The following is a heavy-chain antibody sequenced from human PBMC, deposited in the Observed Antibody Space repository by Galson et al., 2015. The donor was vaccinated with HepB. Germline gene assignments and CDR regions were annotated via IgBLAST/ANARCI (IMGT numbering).Heavy chain of an antibody. CDR3: ARILYNWNLNYYYGMDV. D-gene: IGHD1-20*01. CDR1: GFTVSSDY. CDR2: IYTGGST. J-gene: IGHJ6*02. Sequence: SLRLSCAASGFTVSSDYMNWVRQAPGKGLEWVSVIYTGGSTYYADSAKGRFTISRDNSKNTVCLQMNSLRPEDTAVYYCARILYNWNLNYYYGMDVWGQGTTVTVSS. V-gene: IGHV3-66*02.